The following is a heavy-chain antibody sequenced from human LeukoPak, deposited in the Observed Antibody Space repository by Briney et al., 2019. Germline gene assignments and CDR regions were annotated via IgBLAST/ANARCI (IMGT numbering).Heavy chain of an antibody. D-gene: IGHD2-15*01. V-gene: IGHV3-23*01. CDR3: ANGHLEQRDGAICYPLDN. CDR1: GLTFSSYD. J-gene: IGHJ4*02. Sequence: PGGTLTLSCAASGLTFSSYDMNWVRQTPGKGLEWFLYITGHGTYTYYTNSVKRRFTVSRDNSKNKVSVQMNSPRAEDTAVYYCANGHLEQRDGAICYPLDNWGQRILVTDS. CDR2: ITGHGTYT.